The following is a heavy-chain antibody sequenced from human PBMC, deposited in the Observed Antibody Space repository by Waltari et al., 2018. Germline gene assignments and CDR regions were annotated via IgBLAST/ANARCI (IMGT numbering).Heavy chain of an antibody. CDR3: AKGMGPGDY. V-gene: IGHV3-30*02. D-gene: IGHD1-26*01. J-gene: IGHJ4*02. Sequence: QAQRVESGGGVVQTGGSLRLAWAASGFNFMSYAMHGVRQAPGKGLGWVSFIAYDGSKQCYVASVKGRFTIARDHYKNTLYLQMNSLNLEDTAVYYCAKGMGPGDYWGQGTLVTVSS. CDR2: IAYDGSKQ. CDR1: GFNFMSYA.